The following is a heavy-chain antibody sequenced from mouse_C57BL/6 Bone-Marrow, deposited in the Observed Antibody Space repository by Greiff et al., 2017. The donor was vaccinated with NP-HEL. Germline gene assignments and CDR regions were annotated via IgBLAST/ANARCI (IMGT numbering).Heavy chain of an antibody. J-gene: IGHJ4*01. CDR3: ALYYSNYDYAMDY. V-gene: IGHV14-2*01. CDR2: IDPEDGET. Sequence: EVHLVESGAELVKPGASVKLSCTASGFNIKDYYMHWVKQRTEQGLEWIGRIDPEDGETKYVPKFQGKATITADTSSNTAYLQLSSLTSEDTAVYYCALYYSNYDYAMDYWGQGTSVTVSS. D-gene: IGHD2-5*01. CDR1: GFNIKDYY.